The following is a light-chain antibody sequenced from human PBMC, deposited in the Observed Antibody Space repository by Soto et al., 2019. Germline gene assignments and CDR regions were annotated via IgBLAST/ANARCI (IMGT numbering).Light chain of an antibody. CDR1: SSDVGSYNL. CDR2: EGS. CDR3: CSYAVSSTYVV. V-gene: IGLV2-23*01. J-gene: IGLJ2*01. Sequence: QSALTQPASVSGSPGQSITISCTGTSSDVGSYNLVSWYQQHPGKAPKLMIYEGSKRPSGVSNRFSGSKSGNTASLTISGPQVEDEADYYCCSYAVSSTYVVFGGGTKLTVL.